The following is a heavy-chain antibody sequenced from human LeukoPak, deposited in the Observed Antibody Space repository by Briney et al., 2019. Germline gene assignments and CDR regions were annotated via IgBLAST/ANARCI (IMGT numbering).Heavy chain of an antibody. J-gene: IGHJ6*03. CDR1: GGTFSSYA. D-gene: IGHD4-17*01. Sequence: ASVKVSCKASGGTFSSYAISWVRQAPGQGLEWMGRIIPIFGTANYAQKFQGRGIVTTDESTNTVYMELSSLRSEDTAVYYCARGVDYGDYLYYYYMDVWGKGTTVTVSS. V-gene: IGHV1-69*05. CDR3: ARGVDYGDYLYYYYMDV. CDR2: IIPIFGTA.